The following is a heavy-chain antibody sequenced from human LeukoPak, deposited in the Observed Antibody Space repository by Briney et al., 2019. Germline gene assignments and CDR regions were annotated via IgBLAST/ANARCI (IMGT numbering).Heavy chain of an antibody. J-gene: IGHJ4*02. D-gene: IGHD6-19*01. V-gene: IGHV1-18*01. Sequence: ASVKVSCKASGYTFTSYGISWVRQAPGQGLEWMGWISASNGNTAYAQKVQGRVTVTTDTSTSTAYMEVRSLRSDDTAVYYCARPLSSGSNGWYYFDYWGQGTLVTVSS. CDR1: GYTFTSYG. CDR3: ARPLSSGSNGWYYFDY. CDR2: ISASNGNT.